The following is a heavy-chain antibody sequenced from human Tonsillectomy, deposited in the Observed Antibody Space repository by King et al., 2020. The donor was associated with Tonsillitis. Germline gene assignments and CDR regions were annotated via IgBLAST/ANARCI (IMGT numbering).Heavy chain of an antibody. CDR2: ISSSGSYI. Sequence: VQLVESGGGLVKPGGSLRLSCAASGFSFSIYSMNWVRQAPGKGLEWVSSISSSGSYIYYADSVKGRFTISRDNAKNSLYLQMNSLRAEDTAVYYCAREQLAVRDTSESCDHWGQGTLVTVSS. V-gene: IGHV3-21*01. CDR3: AREQLAVRDTSESCDH. CDR1: GFSFSIYS. D-gene: IGHD5-18*01. J-gene: IGHJ4*02.